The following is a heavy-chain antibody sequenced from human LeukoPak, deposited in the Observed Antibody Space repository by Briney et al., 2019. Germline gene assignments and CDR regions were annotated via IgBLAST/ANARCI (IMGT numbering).Heavy chain of an antibody. CDR3: VRTVAGKGCTAY. V-gene: IGHV3-74*01. Sequence: GWSLRLSCPATGFAFSTYWMHWVRQAPGKGPVWVACISSYGRDTIYADSVKGRFTLSRDTDKNTLYLQLSSLRAEDTAVFYGVRTVAGKGCTAYWGQGTPVTASS. CDR2: ISSYGRDT. D-gene: IGHD6-19*01. J-gene: IGHJ1*01. CDR1: GFAFSTYW.